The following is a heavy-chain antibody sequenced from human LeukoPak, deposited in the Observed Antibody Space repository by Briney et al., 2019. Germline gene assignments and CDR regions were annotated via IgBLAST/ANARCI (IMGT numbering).Heavy chain of an antibody. CDR1: GGSISSYY. Sequence: PSETLSLTCTVSGGSISSYYWSWIRQPPGKGLEWIGYIYYSGSTNYNPSLKSRVIISVDTSKNQYSLKLSSVTAADTAVYYCARDLPYFYDSSGYLPFDYWGQGTLVTVSS. D-gene: IGHD3-22*01. CDR2: IYYSGST. CDR3: ARDLPYFYDSSGYLPFDY. J-gene: IGHJ4*02. V-gene: IGHV4-59*12.